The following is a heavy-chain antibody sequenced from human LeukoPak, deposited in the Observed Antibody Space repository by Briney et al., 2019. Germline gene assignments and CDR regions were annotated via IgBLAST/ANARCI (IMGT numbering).Heavy chain of an antibody. CDR1: GGSISSGDYY. CDR2: IYYSGST. V-gene: IGHV4-30-4*01. D-gene: IGHD1-14*01. Sequence: PSETLSLTCTVSGGSISSGDYYWSWIRQPPGKGLEWIGYIYYSGSTYYNPSLKSRVTISVDTSKNQFSLKLSSVTAADTAVYYCVRAPLYLPGYFDYWGQGTLVTVSS. CDR3: VRAPLYLPGYFDY. J-gene: IGHJ4*02.